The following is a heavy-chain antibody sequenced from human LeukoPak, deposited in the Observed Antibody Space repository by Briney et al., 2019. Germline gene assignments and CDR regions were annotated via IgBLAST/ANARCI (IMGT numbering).Heavy chain of an antibody. Sequence: SETLSLTGTVSGASVSSASYWTWIRQPPGKGVEWIAHIYNGVNTNYNPSLKSRVTISVDTSKNQFSLRLNSVTAADTAVYYCARSRAFNSGAFDPWGQGSLVTVSS. CDR2: IYNGVNT. CDR1: GASVSSASY. V-gene: IGHV4-61*01. J-gene: IGHJ5*02. D-gene: IGHD1-26*01. CDR3: ARSRAFNSGAFDP.